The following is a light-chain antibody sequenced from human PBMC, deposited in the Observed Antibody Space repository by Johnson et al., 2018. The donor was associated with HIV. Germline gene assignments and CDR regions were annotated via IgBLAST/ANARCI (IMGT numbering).Light chain of an antibody. CDR1: GSNIGNNY. Sequence: QSVLTQPPSVSAAPGQKVTISCSGSGSNIGNNYVSWYQQLPGTAPKLLIYDNNKRPSGIPDRFFGSKSGTSATLDITGLQTGDEGDYYCGTWDSSLNAYVFGTWTKVTVL. CDR2: DNN. J-gene: IGLJ1*01. V-gene: IGLV1-51*01. CDR3: GTWDSSLNAYV.